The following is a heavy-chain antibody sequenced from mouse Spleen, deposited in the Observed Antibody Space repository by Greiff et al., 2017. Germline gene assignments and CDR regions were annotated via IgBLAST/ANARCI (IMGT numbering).Heavy chain of an antibody. CDR3: ARDGYYGYFDY. CDR1: GYSITSGYY. V-gene: IGHV3-6*01. J-gene: IGHJ3*01. CDR2: ISYDGSN. D-gene: IGHD1-2*01. Sequence: VQLQQSGPGLVKPSQSLSLTCSVTGYSITSGYYWNWIRQFPGNKLEWMGYISYDGSNNYNPSLKNRISITRDTSKNQFFLKLNSVTTEDTATYYCARDGYYGYFDYWGQGTLVTVSA.